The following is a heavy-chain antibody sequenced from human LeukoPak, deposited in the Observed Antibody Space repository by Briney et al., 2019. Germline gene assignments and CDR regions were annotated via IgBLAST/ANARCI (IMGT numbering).Heavy chain of an antibody. Sequence: ASVKVSCKASGGTFISYAISWVRQAPGQGLEWMGGIIPIFGTGNYAQKFQGRVTITTDESTSAAYMELSSLRSEDTAVYYCARDPTYYYDSSGYREGYYFDYWGQGTLVTVSS. J-gene: IGHJ4*02. CDR2: IIPIFGTG. D-gene: IGHD3-22*01. CDR3: ARDPTYYYDSSGYREGYYFDY. V-gene: IGHV1-69*05. CDR1: GGTFISYA.